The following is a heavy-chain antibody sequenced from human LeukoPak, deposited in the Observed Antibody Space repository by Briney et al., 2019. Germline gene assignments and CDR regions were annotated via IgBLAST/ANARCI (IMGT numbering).Heavy chain of an antibody. CDR2: IGSRSTYT. CDR3: VNPGVDIVPY. CDR1: GFTFSSYS. D-gene: IGHD2-15*01. J-gene: IGHJ4*02. Sequence: GGSLRLSCAASGFTFSSYSMDWVRQAPGKGLEWVSSIGSRSTYTHCADSVKGRFTISRDNAKNSLYLQMNNLRAEDTALYYCVNPGVDIVPYWGQGTLVTVSS. V-gene: IGHV3-21*01.